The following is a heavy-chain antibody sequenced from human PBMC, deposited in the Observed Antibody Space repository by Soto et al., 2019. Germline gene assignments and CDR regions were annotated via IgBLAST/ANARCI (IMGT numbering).Heavy chain of an antibody. CDR1: GGSISSSSYY. CDR3: ARMYYDFWSGYYNWFDP. Sequence: SETLSLTCTVSGGSISSSSYYWGWIRQPPGKGLEWIGSIYYSGSTYYNPSLKSRVTISVGTSKNQFSLKLSSVTAADTAVYYCARMYYDFWSGYYNWFDPWGQGTLVTVS. CDR2: IYYSGST. J-gene: IGHJ5*02. D-gene: IGHD3-3*01. V-gene: IGHV4-39*01.